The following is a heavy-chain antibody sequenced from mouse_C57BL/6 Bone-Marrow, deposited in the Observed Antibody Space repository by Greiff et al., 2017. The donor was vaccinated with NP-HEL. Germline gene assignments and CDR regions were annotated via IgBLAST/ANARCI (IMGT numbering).Heavy chain of an antibody. CDR3: ARRGGTTVVATDYFDY. J-gene: IGHJ2*01. Sequence: ESGAELVRPGTSVKVSCKASGYAFTNYLIEWVKQRPGQGLEWIGVINPGSGGTNYNEKFKGKATLTADKSSSTAYMQLSSLTSEDSAVYFCARRGGTTVVATDYFDYWGQGTTLTVSS. D-gene: IGHD1-1*01. CDR1: GYAFTNYL. CDR2: INPGSGGT. V-gene: IGHV1-54*01.